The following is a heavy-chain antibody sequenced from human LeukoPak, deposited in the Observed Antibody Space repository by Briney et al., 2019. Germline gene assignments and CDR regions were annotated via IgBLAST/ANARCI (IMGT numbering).Heavy chain of an antibody. V-gene: IGHV3-30-3*01. CDR3: ARDGYGDYWVYYMDV. CDR1: GFTFSSYA. Sequence: GGSLRLSCAASGFTFSSYAMHWVRQAPGKGLEWVAVISYDGSNKYYADSVKGRFTISRDNSKNTLYLQMNSLRAEDTAVYYCARDGYGDYWVYYMDVWGKGTTVTVSS. CDR2: ISYDGSNK. J-gene: IGHJ6*03. D-gene: IGHD4-17*01.